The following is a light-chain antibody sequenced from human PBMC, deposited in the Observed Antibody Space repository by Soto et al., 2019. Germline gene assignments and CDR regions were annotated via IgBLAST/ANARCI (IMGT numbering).Light chain of an antibody. V-gene: IGKV3-11*01. J-gene: IGKJ1*01. CDR3: HQRQSWPRT. Sequence: EIVLTQSPGTLSLSPGERATLSCRASQSVSSKLAWYQQRPGQAPRLLIYSASTRATGIPARFSGSGSGTDFTLTISDVQPEDFALYYCHQRQSWPRTFGQGTKVDIK. CDR2: SAS. CDR1: QSVSSK.